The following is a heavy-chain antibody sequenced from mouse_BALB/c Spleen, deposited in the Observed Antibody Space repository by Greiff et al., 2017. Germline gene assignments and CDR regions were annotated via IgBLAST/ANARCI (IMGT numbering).Heavy chain of an antibody. J-gene: IGHJ2*01. V-gene: IGHV1-14*01. D-gene: IGHD2-4*01. Sequence: VQLKQSGPELVKPGASVKMSCTASGYTFTSYVMHWVKQKPGKGLEWIGYINPYNDGTKYNEKFKGKATLTSDKSSSTAYMELSSLTSEDSAVYYCARGNYDYDCDYWGQGTTLTVSS. CDR2: INPYNDGT. CDR3: ARGNYDYDCDY. CDR1: GYTFTSYV.